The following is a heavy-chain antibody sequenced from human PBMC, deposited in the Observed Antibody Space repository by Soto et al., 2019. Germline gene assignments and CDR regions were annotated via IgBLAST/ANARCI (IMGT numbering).Heavy chain of an antibody. CDR1: GGTFSSDS. J-gene: IGHJ4*02. D-gene: IGHD2-15*01. CDR2: IIPMFDTP. Sequence: QVQLVQSGAEVKKPGSSVKVSCRASGGTFSSDSFSWVRQAPGQGLEWMGGIIPMFDTPIYAQKFQDRVTITADEATSTAYIQLSSLRSGDTAVYYCARSGGLDRDFNYWGPGSLVTVSS. V-gene: IGHV1-69*12. CDR3: ARSGGLDRDFNY.